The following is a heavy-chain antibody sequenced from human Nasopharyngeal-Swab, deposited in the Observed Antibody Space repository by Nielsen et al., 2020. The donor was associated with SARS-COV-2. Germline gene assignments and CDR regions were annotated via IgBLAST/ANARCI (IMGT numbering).Heavy chain of an antibody. CDR3: ARDRGVVTATFDY. CDR1: GFTFSSYG. J-gene: IGHJ4*02. D-gene: IGHD5-18*01. CDR2: IWYDGSNK. V-gene: IGHV3-33*01. Sequence: GESLKISCAASGFTFSSYGMHWVRQAPGKGLEWVAVIWYDGSNKYYADSVKGRFTISRDNSKNTLYLQMDSLRAEDTAVYYCARDRGVVTATFDYWGQGTLVTVSS.